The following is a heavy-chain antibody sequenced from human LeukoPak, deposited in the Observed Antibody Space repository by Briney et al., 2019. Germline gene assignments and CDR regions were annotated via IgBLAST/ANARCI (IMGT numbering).Heavy chain of an antibody. D-gene: IGHD6-19*01. V-gene: IGHV3-74*01. J-gene: IGHJ4*02. Sequence: GGSLRLSCAASGFTFSSYWMHWVRQAPGKGLVWVSRINSDGSSTSYADSVKGRFTISRDNAKNTLYLQMNSLRAEDTAMYYCARESGDRSSGWYGDREDYFDYWGQGTLVTVSS. CDR1: GFTFSSYW. CDR2: INSDGSST. CDR3: ARESGDRSSGWYGDREDYFDY.